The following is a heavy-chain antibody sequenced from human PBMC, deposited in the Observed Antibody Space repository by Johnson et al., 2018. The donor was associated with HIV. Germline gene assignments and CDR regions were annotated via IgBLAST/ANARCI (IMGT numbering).Heavy chain of an antibody. D-gene: IGHD2-15*01. CDR2: ISWNSGSI. Sequence: EVQLVESGGDVVQPGRSLRLSCAASGFTFSSYAMSWVRQAPGKGLEWVSAISWNSGSIGYADSVKGRFTISRDNSKNTLYLQMNSLRAEDTAVYYCASRPGGDFCSGGSCRPNPYDGFDIWGQGTKVTVSS. V-gene: IGHV3-23*04. CDR1: GFTFSSYA. CDR3: ASRPGGDFCSGGSCRPNPYDGFDI. J-gene: IGHJ3*02.